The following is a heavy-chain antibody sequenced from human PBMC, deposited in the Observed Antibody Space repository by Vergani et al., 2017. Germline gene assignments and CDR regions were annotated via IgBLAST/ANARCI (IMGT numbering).Heavy chain of an antibody. CDR1: GYSFTSYW. CDR2: IYPGDSDT. V-gene: IGHV5-51*03. CDR3: ARRVVTGTTWPRAFDI. Sequence: EVQLVQSGAEVKKPGESLKISCKGSGYSFTSYWIGWVRQIPGKGLEWMGIIYPGDSDTRYSPSFQGQVTISADKSISTAYLQWSSLKASDTAMYYCARRVVTGTTWPRAFDIWGQGAMVTVSS. D-gene: IGHD1-1*01. J-gene: IGHJ3*02.